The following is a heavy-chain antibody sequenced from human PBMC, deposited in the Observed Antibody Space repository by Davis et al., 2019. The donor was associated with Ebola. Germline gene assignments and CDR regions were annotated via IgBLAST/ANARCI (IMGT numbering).Heavy chain of an antibody. Sequence: SETLSLTCAVSGGFVSSGGYSWNWIRQPPGKGLEWIGYFYYSGTTDYNPSLKSRVTISVDKSRNQFSLKVTSVTAADTAVYYCARQAEGFDYWGQGTLVTVSS. CDR1: GGFVSSGGYS. CDR3: ARQAEGFDY. J-gene: IGHJ4*02. V-gene: IGHV4-61*08. CDR2: FYYSGTT.